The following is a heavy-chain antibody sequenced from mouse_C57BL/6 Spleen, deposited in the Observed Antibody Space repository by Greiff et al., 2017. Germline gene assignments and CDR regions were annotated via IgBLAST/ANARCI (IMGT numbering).Heavy chain of an antibody. CDR1: GYTFTSYW. V-gene: IGHV1-61*01. D-gene: IGHD2-1*01. CDR3: ARRSYCNYGEGTAMDY. Sequence: QVKLQQPGAELVRPGSSVKLSCKASGYTFTSYWMDWVKQRPGQGLEWIGNIYSSDSETHYNQTFKDKATLTVDKSSSTAYMQLSSLTSEDSAVYYCARRSYCNYGEGTAMDYWGQGTSVTVSS. CDR2: IYSSDSET. J-gene: IGHJ4*01.